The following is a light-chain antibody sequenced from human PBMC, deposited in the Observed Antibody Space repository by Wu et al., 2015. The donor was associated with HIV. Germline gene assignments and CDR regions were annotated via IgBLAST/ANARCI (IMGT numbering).Light chain of an antibody. CDR2: GPT. V-gene: IGKV3-11*01. J-gene: IGKJ3*01. CDR3: QHRCDWPFT. CDR1: ESLTTSHSY. Sequence: VLTQSPGILSLSPGDRATLSCKASESLTTSHSYLAWLQQKPGQRPRLLFLGPTTRATGTPARFSGSGSGTDFTLTISSLEPEDYAVYFCQHRCDWPFTFGPGTKVDFK.